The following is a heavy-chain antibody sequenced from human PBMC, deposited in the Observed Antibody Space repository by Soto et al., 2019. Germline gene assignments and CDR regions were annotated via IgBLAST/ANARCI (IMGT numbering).Heavy chain of an antibody. Sequence: ASVKVSCKASGYTFTSYYMHWVRQAPGQGLEWMGIINPSGGSTSYAQKFQGRVTMTRDTSTSTVYMELSSLRSEDTAVYYCARDKFYYDGSGYLRPYYYYDGMAVWAQGTTVPVSS. V-gene: IGHV1-46*01. CDR2: INPSGGST. D-gene: IGHD3-22*01. J-gene: IGHJ6*02. CDR3: ARDKFYYDGSGYLRPYYYYDGMAV. CDR1: GYTFTSYY.